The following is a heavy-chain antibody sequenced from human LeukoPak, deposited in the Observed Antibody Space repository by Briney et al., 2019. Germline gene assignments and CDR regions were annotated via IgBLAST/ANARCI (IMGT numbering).Heavy chain of an antibody. CDR1: GGSFSGYY. V-gene: IGHV4-34*01. CDR3: AINNYCDYLDY. J-gene: IGHJ4*02. CDR2: INHSGST. Sequence: PSETLSLTCAVYGGSFSGYYWSWIRQPPGKGLEWIGEINHSGSTNYNPSLKSRVTISVDTSKNQFYLKLSSVTAADTAVYYCAINNYCDYLDYWGQGTLVTVSS. D-gene: IGHD4-11*01.